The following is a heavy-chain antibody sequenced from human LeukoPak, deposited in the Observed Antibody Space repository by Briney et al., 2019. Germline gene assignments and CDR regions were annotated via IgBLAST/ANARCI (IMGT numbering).Heavy chain of an antibody. CDR3: ARDQGDIVVVPDAFDI. J-gene: IGHJ3*02. V-gene: IGHV1-18*04. D-gene: IGHD2-2*01. Sequence: ASVKVSCKASGYTFTSYGISWVRQAPGQGLEWMGWISAYNGNTNYAQKLQGRVTMTTDTSTSTAYMELRSLRSDDTAVYYCARDQGDIVVVPDAFDIWGQGTMVTVSS. CDR2: ISAYNGNT. CDR1: GYTFTSYG.